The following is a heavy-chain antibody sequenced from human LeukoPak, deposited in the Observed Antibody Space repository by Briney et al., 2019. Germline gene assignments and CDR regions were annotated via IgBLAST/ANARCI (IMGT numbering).Heavy chain of an antibody. CDR3: AKSGRYCSGGSCYQEASLDY. J-gene: IGHJ4*02. Sequence: PGGSLRLSCTVSGFTVSSNSMSWVRQAPGKGLEWVSFIYSGGNTHYSDSVKGRFTISRDNSKNTLYLQMNTLRAEDTAIYYCAKSGRYCSGGSCYQEASLDYWGQGTLVTVSS. V-gene: IGHV3-53*01. CDR2: IYSGGNT. D-gene: IGHD2-15*01. CDR1: GFTVSSNS.